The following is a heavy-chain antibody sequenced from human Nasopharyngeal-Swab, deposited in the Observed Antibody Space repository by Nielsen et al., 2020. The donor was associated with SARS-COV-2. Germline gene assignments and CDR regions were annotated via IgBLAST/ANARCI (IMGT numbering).Heavy chain of an antibody. V-gene: IGHV3-30*18. CDR2: ISYDGSNE. J-gene: IGHJ4*02. D-gene: IGHD4-17*01. CDR3: AKDVHGDYGGIDY. Sequence: GASLNISCAASGFTFSSSGMDWVRQAPGKGLEWVAVISYDGSNEYYGDSVKGRFTISRDNSKNTLYLQMNSLRVDDTAVYYCAKDVHGDYGGIDYWGQGILVTVSS. CDR1: GFTFSSSG.